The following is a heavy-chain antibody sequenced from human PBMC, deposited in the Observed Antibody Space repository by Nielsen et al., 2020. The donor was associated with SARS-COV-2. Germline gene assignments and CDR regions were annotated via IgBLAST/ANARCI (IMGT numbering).Heavy chain of an antibody. V-gene: IGHV1-2*06. CDR3: ARARATIFGLVMSYDMDV. CDR1: GYTFTGYY. D-gene: IGHD3/OR15-3a*01. J-gene: IGHJ6*02. CDR2: INPYSGGT. Sequence: ASVKVSCKASGYTFTGYYIHWVRQAPGQGLEWMGRINPYSGGTNYAQKFQGTVTMTRDASISTVYMELTSDDTAVYYCARARATIFGLVMSYDMDVWGQGTTVAVSS.